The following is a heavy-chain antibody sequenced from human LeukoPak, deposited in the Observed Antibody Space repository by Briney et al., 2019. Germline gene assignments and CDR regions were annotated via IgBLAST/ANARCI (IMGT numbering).Heavy chain of an antibody. Sequence: PSETLSLTCTVSGGSISSSSYYWGWIRQPPGKWLEWIGSIYYSGSTYYNPSLKSRVTISVDTSKNQFSLKLSSVTAADTAVYYCARHAWNYVSYWFDPWGQGTLVTVSS. D-gene: IGHD1-7*01. J-gene: IGHJ5*02. CDR3: ARHAWNYVSYWFDP. CDR2: IYYSGST. V-gene: IGHV4-39*01. CDR1: GGSISSSSYY.